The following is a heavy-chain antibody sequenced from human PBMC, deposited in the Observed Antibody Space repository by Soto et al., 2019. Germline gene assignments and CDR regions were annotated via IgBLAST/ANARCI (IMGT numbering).Heavy chain of an antibody. Sequence: QVQLVQSGGEVKKPGASVTVSCKASGYTFINYHITWVRQAPGQGLEWMAWINTYNGMTDYAQRFQGRVTMTRDIPTRTAYLELRNLGSDDTAVYFCAKSPRGEMATDWGQGTLVTVSS. CDR1: GYTFINYH. D-gene: IGHD5-12*01. J-gene: IGHJ4*02. CDR3: AKSPRGEMATD. V-gene: IGHV1-18*01. CDR2: INTYNGMT.